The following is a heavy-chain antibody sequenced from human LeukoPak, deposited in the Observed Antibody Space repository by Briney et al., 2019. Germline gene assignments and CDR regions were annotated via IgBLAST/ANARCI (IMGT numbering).Heavy chain of an antibody. CDR3: ARDKPPSSDSSGWYNFDY. V-gene: IGHV3-23*01. Sequence: GGSLRLSCAASGFTFSSYSMNWVRQAPGKGLEWVSAISGSGGSTYYADSVKGRFTISRDNSKNTLYLQMNSLRAEDTAVYYCARDKPPSSDSSGWYNFDYWGQGTLVTVSS. CDR2: ISGSGGST. D-gene: IGHD6-19*01. J-gene: IGHJ4*02. CDR1: GFTFSSYS.